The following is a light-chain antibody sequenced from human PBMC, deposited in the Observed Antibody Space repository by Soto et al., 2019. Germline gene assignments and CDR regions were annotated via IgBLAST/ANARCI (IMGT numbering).Light chain of an antibody. V-gene: IGLV2-23*01. Sequence: QSVLTQPASVSGSPGQSITISCTGSSSDVGSYKLVSWYQQHPGKAPKLMIYEDSKRSSEISDRFAGSKSGNTASLTISGLQAEDEADYYCCSYAGGNNWVFGGGTKVTVL. CDR3: CSYAGGNNWV. CDR2: EDS. J-gene: IGLJ3*02. CDR1: SSDVGSYKL.